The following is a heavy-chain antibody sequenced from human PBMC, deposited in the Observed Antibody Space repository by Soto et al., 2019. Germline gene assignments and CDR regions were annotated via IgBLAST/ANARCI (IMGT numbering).Heavy chain of an antibody. CDR2: ISGSGTNT. D-gene: IGHD6-19*01. J-gene: IGHJ4*02. CDR3: ATTIALAGTYVDS. Sequence: EVQLLESGGGLVQPGGSLRLSCAASGFTFSTYAMSWVRQAPGKGLEWVSGISGSGTNTYYADSVRGRLTISRDNSKNTLYLHMNSLRAADTAVYYCATTIALAGTYVDSWGQGTLVTVSS. V-gene: IGHV3-23*01. CDR1: GFTFSTYA.